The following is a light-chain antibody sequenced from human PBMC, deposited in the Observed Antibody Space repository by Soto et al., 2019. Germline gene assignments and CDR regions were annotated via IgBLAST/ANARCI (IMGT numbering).Light chain of an antibody. CDR1: QSVSSSS. CDR2: GAS. J-gene: IGKJ1*01. Sequence: ENVLTQSPGTLSLSPGQRATLFCWASQSVSSSSLSWYQHKPGQAPRPLMYGASSRATGIPDRFSGSGSGTDFTLTIRTLETEDFAVYYCQQYGSSPRTFGQGTKVDIK. V-gene: IGKV3-20*01. CDR3: QQYGSSPRT.